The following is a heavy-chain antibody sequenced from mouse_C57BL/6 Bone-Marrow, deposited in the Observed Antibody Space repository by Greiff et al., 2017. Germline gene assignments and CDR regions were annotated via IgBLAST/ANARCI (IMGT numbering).Heavy chain of an antibody. CDR3: ARPGSNRDAMDD. D-gene: IGHD2-5*01. J-gene: IGHJ4*01. V-gene: IGHV1-4*01. Sequence: VQLQQSGAELARPGASVKMSCKASGYTFPSSTLPWVKQRPGQGLEWIGYINPSSGYTKYKQKFKDKATLTADKSSSTAYMQLSSLTSEDSAVYYCARPGSNRDAMDDWGQGTSVTVSS. CDR2: INPSSGYT. CDR1: GYTFPSST.